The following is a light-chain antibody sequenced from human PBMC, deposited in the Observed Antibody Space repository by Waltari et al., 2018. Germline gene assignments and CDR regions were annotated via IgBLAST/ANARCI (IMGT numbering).Light chain of an antibody. CDR3: QQYYFTPYT. CDR2: GAS. Sequence: DIQMTQSPSPLSASVGDRVTLTCRATQGISNSLAWYQQKPGKAPTLLLYGASRLESGVPPRFSGSGSGTYYTLTISSLQPDDFATYYCQQYYFTPYTFGQGTKLDIK. V-gene: IGKV1-NL1*01. CDR1: QGISNS. J-gene: IGKJ2*01.